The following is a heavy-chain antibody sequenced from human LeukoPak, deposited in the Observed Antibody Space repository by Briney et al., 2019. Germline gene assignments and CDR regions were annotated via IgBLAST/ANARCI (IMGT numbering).Heavy chain of an antibody. CDR3: AKGGRGYSYGA. CDR1: GFTFSSYA. V-gene: IGHV3-23*01. CDR2: ISGSGGST. D-gene: IGHD5-18*01. Sequence: GGSLRLSCAASGFTFSSYAMSWVRQAPGKGLEWVSAISGSGGSTYYADSVKGRFSISRDNSKNTLYLQMNSLRAEDTAVYYCAKGGRGYSYGAWGQGTLVTVSS. J-gene: IGHJ5*02.